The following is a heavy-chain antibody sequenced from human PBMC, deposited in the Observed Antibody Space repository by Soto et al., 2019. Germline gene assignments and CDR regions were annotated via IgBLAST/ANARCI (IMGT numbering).Heavy chain of an antibody. CDR3: ARVVEQQLVDYYYYGMDV. CDR1: GYTFTSYG. CDR2: ISAYNGNT. V-gene: IGHV1-18*04. J-gene: IGHJ6*02. D-gene: IGHD6-13*01. Sequence: ASVKVSCKASGYTFTSYGISWVRQAPGQGVEWMGWISAYNGNTNYAQKLQGRVTMTTDTSTSTAYMELRSLRSDDTAVYYCARVVEQQLVDYYYYGMDVWGQGTTVTAP.